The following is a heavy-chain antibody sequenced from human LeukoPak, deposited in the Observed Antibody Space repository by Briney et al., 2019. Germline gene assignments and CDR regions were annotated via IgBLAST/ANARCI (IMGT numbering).Heavy chain of an antibody. V-gene: IGHV1-8*01. CDR1: GYTFTSYD. Sequence: ASVEVSCKAAGYTFTSYDINWVRQATGQRREWMGWMNPNSGNTGYAQKFQGRGTTTRNTSISTAYMELSSLRSEDTAVYYCARVSTRYYDSSGYYYSDYWGQGTLVTVSS. CDR2: MNPNSGNT. J-gene: IGHJ4*02. CDR3: ARVSTRYYDSSGYYYSDY. D-gene: IGHD3-22*01.